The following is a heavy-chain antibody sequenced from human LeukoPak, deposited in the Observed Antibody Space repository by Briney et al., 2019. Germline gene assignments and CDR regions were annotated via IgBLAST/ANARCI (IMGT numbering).Heavy chain of an antibody. CDR1: GGSFSGYY. Sequence: PSETLSLTCLVYGGSFSGYYWSWLRQPPGKGLEWIGEINHSGSTNYNPSLKSRVTISVDTSENQFSLKLSSVTAADTAVYYCARATPRTYYGSGSHRFYWGQGTLVTVSS. CDR2: INHSGST. CDR3: ARATPRTYYGSGSHRFY. D-gene: IGHD3-10*01. V-gene: IGHV4-34*01. J-gene: IGHJ4*02.